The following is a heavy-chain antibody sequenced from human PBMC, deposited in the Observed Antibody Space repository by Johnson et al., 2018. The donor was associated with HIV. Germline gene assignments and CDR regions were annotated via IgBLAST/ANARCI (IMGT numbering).Heavy chain of an antibody. Sequence: MQLVESGGGLVQPGGSLRLSCAASGFTFSSYWMHWVRQAPGKGLVWVSAISGSGGSTYYADSVKGRFTVSRDNSKNTLYLQMNSLRVEETAVFYCAKGACSTTSCKGPSDVLGQGTLVTVSS. V-gene: IGHV3-23*04. J-gene: IGHJ3*01. CDR2: ISGSGGST. CDR1: GFTFSSYW. CDR3: AKGACSTTSCKGPSDV. D-gene: IGHD1-26*01.